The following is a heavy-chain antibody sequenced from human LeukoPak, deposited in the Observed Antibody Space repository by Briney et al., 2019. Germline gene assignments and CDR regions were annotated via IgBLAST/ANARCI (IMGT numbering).Heavy chain of an antibody. CDR1: GFTSNTYT. V-gene: IGHV3-64D*09. CDR2: ISGGGGTT. D-gene: IGHD1-26*01. CDR3: VKDLSGTYSFDY. J-gene: IGHJ4*02. Sequence: GGSLRLSCSASGFTSNTYTMHWVRQAPGKGLEYVSSISGGGGTTFYADSVRGRFTISRDNSKNTLYLQMSSLRAEDTALYYCVKDLSGTYSFDYWGQGTLVTVSS.